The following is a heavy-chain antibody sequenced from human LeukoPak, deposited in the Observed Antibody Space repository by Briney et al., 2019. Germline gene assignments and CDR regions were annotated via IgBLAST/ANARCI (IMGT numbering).Heavy chain of an antibody. CDR1: GGSFSGYY. CDR3: ARDQTYYDTSGYSLYAFDF. Sequence: SETLSLTCAVYGGSFSGYYWSWIRQPAGKGLEWIGRIYTSGTTNYNPSLKSRVTMSLDTSKNQLSLNLSSVTAADTAVYYCARDQTYYDTSGYSLYAFDFWGQGTMVALSS. J-gene: IGHJ3*01. V-gene: IGHV4-4*07. CDR2: IYTSGTT. D-gene: IGHD3-22*01.